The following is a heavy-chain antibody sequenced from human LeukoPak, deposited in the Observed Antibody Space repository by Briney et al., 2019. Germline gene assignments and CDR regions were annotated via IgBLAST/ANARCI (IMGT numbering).Heavy chain of an antibody. CDR3: AITDSVGSYYAPNY. J-gene: IGHJ4*02. CDR1: GYTFTSFT. V-gene: IGHV1-18*01. CDR2: ISPYNGNT. D-gene: IGHD3-10*01. Sequence: ASVKVSCKASGYTFTSFTITWVRQAPGQGLEWLGWISPYNGNTEYAENIEDRVIMTTDTSTSTAYMELKSLRSDDSAVYYCAITDSVGSYYAPNYWGQGSLVTVSS.